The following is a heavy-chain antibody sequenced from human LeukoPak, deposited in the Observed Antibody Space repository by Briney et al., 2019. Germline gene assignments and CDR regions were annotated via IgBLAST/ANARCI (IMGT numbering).Heavy chain of an antibody. CDR3: ASAGTGRGPKYDFWSGYHYYYYMDV. CDR1: GGTFSSYA. Sequence: SVKVSCKASGGTFSSYAISWVRQAPGQGLEWMGGIIPIFGTANYAQKFQGRVTITTDESTSTAYMELSSLRSEDTAVYYCASAGTGRGPKYDFWSGYHYYYYMDVWGKGTTVTVSS. D-gene: IGHD3-3*01. J-gene: IGHJ6*03. V-gene: IGHV1-69*05. CDR2: IIPIFGTA.